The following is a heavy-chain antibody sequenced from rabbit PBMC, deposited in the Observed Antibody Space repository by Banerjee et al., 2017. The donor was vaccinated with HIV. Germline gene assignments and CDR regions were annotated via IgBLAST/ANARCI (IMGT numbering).Heavy chain of an antibody. CDR3: ARDPGTTDYSTNL. V-gene: IGHV1S45*01. CDR1: GFSFSNDYW. J-gene: IGHJ4*01. Sequence: QEQLEESGGDLVKPEGSLTLTCTASGFSFSNDYWICWVRQAPGKGLEWIACIYTSSGGTWYASWAKGRFTTSKTSSTTVTLQMSSLTAADTATYFCARDPGTTDYSTNLWGPGTLVTVS. D-gene: IGHD7-1*01. CDR2: IYTSSGGT.